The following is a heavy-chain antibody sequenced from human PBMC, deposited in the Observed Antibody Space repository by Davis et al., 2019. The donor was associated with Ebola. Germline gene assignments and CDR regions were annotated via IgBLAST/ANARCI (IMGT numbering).Heavy chain of an antibody. D-gene: IGHD3-10*01. J-gene: IGHJ4*02. CDR3: ARRGEASPASGKYYFDY. Sequence: GESLKISCAASGFTFSSYGMHWVRQAPGKGLEWVAVISYDGSNKYYADSVKGRFTISRDNSKNTLYLQMNSLRAEDTAVYYCARRGEASPASGKYYFDYWGQGTLVTVSS. CDR1: GFTFSSYG. CDR2: ISYDGSNK. V-gene: IGHV3-30*03.